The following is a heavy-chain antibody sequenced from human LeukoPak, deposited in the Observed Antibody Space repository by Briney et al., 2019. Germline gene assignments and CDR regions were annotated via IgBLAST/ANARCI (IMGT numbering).Heavy chain of an antibody. J-gene: IGHJ4*02. CDR2: ISGSGGST. D-gene: IGHD3-10*01. CDR1: GFTFSSYA. CDR3: AEVRFWAGTPGNYFDY. V-gene: IGHV3-23*01. Sequence: PGGSLRLSCAASGFTFSSYAMSWVRQAPGKGLEWVSAISGSGGSTYYADSVKGRFTISRDNSKNTLYLQMNSLRAEDTAVYYCAEVRFWAGTPGNYFDYWGQGTLVTVSS.